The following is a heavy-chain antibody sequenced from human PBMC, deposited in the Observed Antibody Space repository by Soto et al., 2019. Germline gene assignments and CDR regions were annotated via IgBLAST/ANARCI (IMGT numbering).Heavy chain of an antibody. V-gene: IGHV1-2*02. D-gene: IGHD1-26*01. CDR3: ARSNIVGALRVYSDY. CDR2: INPNSGGT. CDR1: GYTFTGYY. Sequence: ASVKVSCKASGYTFTGYYMHWVRQAPGQGLEWMGWINPNSGGTNYAQKFQGRVTMTRDTSISTAYMELSRLRSDDTAVYYCARSNIVGALRVYSDYWGQGTLVXVS. J-gene: IGHJ4*02.